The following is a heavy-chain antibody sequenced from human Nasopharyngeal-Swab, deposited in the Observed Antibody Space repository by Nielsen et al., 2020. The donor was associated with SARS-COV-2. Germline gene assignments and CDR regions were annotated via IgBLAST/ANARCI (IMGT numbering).Heavy chain of an antibody. CDR3: ARDPAHEVYSSSWYYFEY. V-gene: IGHV3-33*01. Sequence: GESLKISCAASGFTFSSYGMHWVRQAPGKGLEWVAVIWYDGSHKYYADSVKGRFTISRDNSKNTLHLQMNSLRAEDTAVYYCARDPAHEVYSSSWYYFEYWGQGALVTVSS. D-gene: IGHD6-13*01. CDR1: GFTFSSYG. CDR2: IWYDGSHK. J-gene: IGHJ4*02.